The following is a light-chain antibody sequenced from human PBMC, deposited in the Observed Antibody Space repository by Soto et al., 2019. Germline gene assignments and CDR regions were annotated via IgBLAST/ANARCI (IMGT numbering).Light chain of an antibody. V-gene: IGKV1-5*03. CDR3: QQYNNYPLT. CDR1: QSISSW. J-gene: IGKJ4*01. Sequence: DIQMTQSPSTLSASVGDRVTITCRASQSISSWLAWYPQKPGKAPKLLSYKASSLESGVPSRFSGSGSGTEFTLTISSLQPDDFATYYCQQYNNYPLTFGGGTKVEIK. CDR2: KAS.